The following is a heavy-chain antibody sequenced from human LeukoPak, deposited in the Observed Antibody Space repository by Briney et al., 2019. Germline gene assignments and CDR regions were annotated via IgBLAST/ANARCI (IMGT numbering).Heavy chain of an antibody. CDR1: GFTFATYP. CDR3: AKVTSSYNYFDY. Sequence: PGGSLRLSCEASGFTFATYPMSWVRQAPGKGLEWVSTSSGSGGRTLYADSVKGRFTISRDNSKNTLSLQMNSLRAEDTAVYYCAKVTSSYNYFDYWGQGSLVTVSS. CDR2: SSGSGGRT. V-gene: IGHV3-23*01. J-gene: IGHJ4*02. D-gene: IGHD2-2*01.